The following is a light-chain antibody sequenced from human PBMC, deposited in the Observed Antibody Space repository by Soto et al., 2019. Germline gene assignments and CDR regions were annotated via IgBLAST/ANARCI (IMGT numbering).Light chain of an antibody. V-gene: IGKV1-39*01. J-gene: IGKJ4*01. CDR1: PSIGTY. CDR3: QERAAA. Sequence: DSQMTQSPSSLSASVGDTITITCRASPSIGTYLNWYQQKPGKAPKLLIYSASGLHSGVPSRFSGSGSGAYFTLTIINLQPEDFATYDCQERAAAFGGGTRVDIK. CDR2: SAS.